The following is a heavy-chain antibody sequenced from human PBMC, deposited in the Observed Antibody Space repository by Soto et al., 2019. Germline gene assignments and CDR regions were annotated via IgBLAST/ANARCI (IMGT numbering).Heavy chain of an antibody. D-gene: IGHD5-18*01. CDR1: GYTFTSYG. CDR2: ISAYNGNT. V-gene: IGHV1-18*01. J-gene: IGHJ4*02. CDR3: ARDSDTAMVSVANY. Sequence: ASVKVSCKASGYTFTSYGISWVRQAPGQGLEWMGWISAYNGNTNYAQKLQGRVTMTTDTSTSTAYMELRSLRSDDTAVYYCARDSDTAMVSVANYWGQGTLVTGSS.